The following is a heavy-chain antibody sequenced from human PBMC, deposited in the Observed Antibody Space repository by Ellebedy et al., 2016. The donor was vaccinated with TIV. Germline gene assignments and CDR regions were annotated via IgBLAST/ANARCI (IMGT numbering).Heavy chain of an antibody. V-gene: IGHV1-3*04. Sequence: AASVKVSCKSSGYSFTSYPTHWVRQAPGQSLEWMGWINTVNDNTRHLQKFQGRVAFTRDSSAGVAYMELSGLTSDETALYFCARGTSNWFDAWGQGTLVTVSS. J-gene: IGHJ5*02. CDR3: ARGTSNWFDA. CDR1: GYSFTSYP. CDR2: INTVNDNT.